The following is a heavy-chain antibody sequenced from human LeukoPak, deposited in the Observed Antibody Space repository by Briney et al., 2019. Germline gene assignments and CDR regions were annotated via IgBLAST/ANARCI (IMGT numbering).Heavy chain of an antibody. Sequence: GGSLRLSCAASGFTFSSYGMHWVRQAPGKGLEWVAFIRYDGSNKYYADSVKGRFTISRDNSKNTLYLQMNSLRAEDTAVYYRAKLSPSSGWYPLFDYWGQGTLVTVSS. CDR1: GFTFSSYG. CDR3: AKLSPSSGWYPLFDY. V-gene: IGHV3-30*02. CDR2: IRYDGSNK. D-gene: IGHD6-19*01. J-gene: IGHJ4*02.